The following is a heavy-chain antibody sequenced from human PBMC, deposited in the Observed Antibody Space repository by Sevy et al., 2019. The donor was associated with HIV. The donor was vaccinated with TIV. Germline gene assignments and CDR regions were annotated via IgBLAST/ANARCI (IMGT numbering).Heavy chain of an antibody. CDR3: AKADDSYSSDWYFVY. J-gene: IGHJ4*02. CDR2: ISYDRSNK. V-gene: IGHV3-30*18. D-gene: IGHD6-19*01. CDR1: GFTFSSYG. Sequence: GGSLRLSCAASGFTFSSYGMHWVRQAPGKGLEWVAVISYDRSNKYYADSVKGRFTISRDNSKNTLYLQMNSLRAEDTAVYYCAKADDSYSSDWYFVYWGQGTLVTVSS.